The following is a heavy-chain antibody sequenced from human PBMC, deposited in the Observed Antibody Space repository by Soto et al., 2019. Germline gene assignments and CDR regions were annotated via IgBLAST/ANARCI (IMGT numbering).Heavy chain of an antibody. D-gene: IGHD5-12*01. J-gene: IGHJ5*02. CDR2: INTDGSKT. CDR1: GFTFSTFW. V-gene: IGHV3-74*01. Sequence: EVQLVESVGTLVQPGVSLRLSCAASGFTFSTFWMHWVRQAPGKGLVWVSRINTDGSKTTYAASVKGRFTISRDNAKNTVYLQMDSLRAEDTAVYYCATVATNSYNWLDPWGQGTLVTVSS. CDR3: ATVATNSYNWLDP.